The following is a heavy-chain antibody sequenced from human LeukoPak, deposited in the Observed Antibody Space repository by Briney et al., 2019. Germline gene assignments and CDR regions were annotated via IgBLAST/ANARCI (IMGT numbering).Heavy chain of an antibody. J-gene: IGHJ6*02. Sequence: GGSLRLSCAASGFTFSSFAMNWVRQAPGKGLEWVAVISYDGSNKYYADSVKGRFTISRDNSKNTLYLQMNSLRAEDTAVYYCAREREYSSSWYGYYYYGMDVWGQGTTVTVSS. CDR3: AREREYSSSWYGYYYYGMDV. D-gene: IGHD6-13*01. CDR2: ISYDGSNK. CDR1: GFTFSSFA. V-gene: IGHV3-30*04.